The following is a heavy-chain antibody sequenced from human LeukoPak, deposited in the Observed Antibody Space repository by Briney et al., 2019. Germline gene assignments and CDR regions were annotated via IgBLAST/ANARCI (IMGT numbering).Heavy chain of an antibody. D-gene: IGHD6-6*01. V-gene: IGHV4-31*03. Sequence: KPSETLSLTCTVSGGSISSGGYYWSWIRQHPGKGLEWIGYIYYSGSTYYNPSLKSRVTISVDTSKNQFSLKLTSVTAADTAVYYCARDSHGYSSSSHLGYWGQGTLVTVSS. CDR2: IYYSGST. CDR3: ARDSHGYSSSSHLGY. CDR1: GGSISSGGYY. J-gene: IGHJ4*02.